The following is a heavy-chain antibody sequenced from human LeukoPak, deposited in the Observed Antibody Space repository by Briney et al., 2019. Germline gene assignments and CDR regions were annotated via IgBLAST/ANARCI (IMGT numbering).Heavy chain of an antibody. CDR1: GGSFSGYY. J-gene: IGHJ6*04. D-gene: IGHD2/OR15-2a*01. Sequence: SETLSLTCAVYGGSFSGYYWSWIRQPPGKGLEWIGEINHSGSTNYSPSLKSRVTISVDTSKNQFSLKLSSVTAADTAVYYCARGSKNSYYYYGMDVWGKGTTVTVSS. V-gene: IGHV4-34*01. CDR3: ARGSKNSYYYYGMDV. CDR2: INHSGST.